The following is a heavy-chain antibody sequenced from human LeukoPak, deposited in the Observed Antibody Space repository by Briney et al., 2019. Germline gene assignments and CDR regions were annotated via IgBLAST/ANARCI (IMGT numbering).Heavy chain of an antibody. CDR3: AKGKGTSSSSIDW. CDR1: GFTFNTYA. D-gene: IGHD2/OR15-2a*01. J-gene: IGHJ4*02. Sequence: GGSLRLSCAASGFTFNTYAMSWVRQAPGKGLDWVSTIGGSGDSTNYADSVKGRFTISRDNSKNMLRLQTHSLRVEDTAVYYCAKGKGTSSSSIDWWGQGTLVTVSS. V-gene: IGHV3-23*01. CDR2: IGGSGDST.